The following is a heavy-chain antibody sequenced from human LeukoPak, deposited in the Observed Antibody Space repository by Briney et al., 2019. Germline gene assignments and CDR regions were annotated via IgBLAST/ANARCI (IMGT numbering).Heavy chain of an antibody. J-gene: IGHJ4*02. D-gene: IGHD5-24*01. Sequence: GGSLRLSCAVSGFTFSSYDMNWVRQAPGKGLEWISYISSSGSAIYYADSVRGRFTIPRDNAKKSLYLRMNSLRAEDTAVYYCARDRNFNDYNYSPFDYWGQGTLITVSS. V-gene: IGHV3-48*01. CDR3: ARDRNFNDYNYSPFDY. CDR2: ISSSGSAI. CDR1: GFTFSSYD.